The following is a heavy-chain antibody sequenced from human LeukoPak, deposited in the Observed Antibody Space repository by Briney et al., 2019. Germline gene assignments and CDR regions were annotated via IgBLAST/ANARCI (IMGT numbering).Heavy chain of an antibody. Sequence: GGSLRLSCAASGFTFSSYAMSWVRQAPGKGLEWVSAISGSGGSTYHADSVKGRFTISRDNSKNTLYLQMNSLRAEDTAVYYCARDPYSGSFIDYWGQGTLVTVSA. V-gene: IGHV3-23*01. CDR1: GFTFSSYA. D-gene: IGHD1-26*01. CDR2: ISGSGGST. J-gene: IGHJ4*02. CDR3: ARDPYSGSFIDY.